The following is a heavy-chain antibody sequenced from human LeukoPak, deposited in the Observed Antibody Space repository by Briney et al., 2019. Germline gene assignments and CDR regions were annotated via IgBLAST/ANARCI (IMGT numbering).Heavy chain of an antibody. CDR3: ARAQSRYSSHDY. D-gene: IGHD6-13*01. CDR2: IYYSGST. Sequence: SETLSLTCTVSGGSISSYYWSWIRQPPGKGLEWIGYIYYSGSTNYNPSLKSRVTISVDTSKNQFSLKLSSVTAADTAVYYCARAQSRYSSHDYWGQGTLVTVSS. J-gene: IGHJ4*02. CDR1: GGSISSYY. V-gene: IGHV4-59*08.